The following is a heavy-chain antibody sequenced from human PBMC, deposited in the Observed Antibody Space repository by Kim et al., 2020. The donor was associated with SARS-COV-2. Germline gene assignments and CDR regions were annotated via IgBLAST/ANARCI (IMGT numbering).Heavy chain of an antibody. CDR1: GYTFTSYA. D-gene: IGHD3-22*01. V-gene: IGHV1-3*01. CDR2: INAGNGNT. J-gene: IGHJ6*02. CDR3: AREDDKNYYDSSGYYYGMDA. Sequence: ASVKVSCKASGYTFTSYAMHWVRQAPGQRREWMGWINAGNGNTKYSQKFQGRVTITRDTSASTAYMELSSLRSEDTAVYYCAREDDKNYYDSSGYYYGMDAWGQGTTVTVSS.